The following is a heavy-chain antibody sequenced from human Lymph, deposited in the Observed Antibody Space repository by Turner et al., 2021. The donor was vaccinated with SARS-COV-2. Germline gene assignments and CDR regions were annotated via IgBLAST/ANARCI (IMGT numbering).Heavy chain of an antibody. D-gene: IGHD1-7*01. V-gene: IGHV3-15*01. CDR2: IKSKIDGGTT. J-gene: IGHJ4*02. Sequence: EVQLVESGGGLVKPGGSLRLSRAASGFTFSNAWMSWVRQAPWKGLEWVGRIKSKIDGGTTDYAAPVKGRFTISRDDSKNTLYLQMHSLKTEDTAVYYCTTGWFTGTYGDYFDYWGQGTLVTVSS. CDR3: TTGWFTGTYGDYFDY. CDR1: GFTFSNAW.